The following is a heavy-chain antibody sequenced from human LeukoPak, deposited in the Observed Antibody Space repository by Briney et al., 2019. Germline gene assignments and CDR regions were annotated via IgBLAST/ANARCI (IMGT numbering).Heavy chain of an antibody. CDR3: ARDHPAGGMNV. Sequence: SETLSLTCTVSGDSISPFYWNWIRQPPGKRLEWIGFIFHSGFTHYNPSLTGRVTLSVDPSNNQFSLHLSSVTAADSAVYYCARDHPAGGMNVWGQGTTVTVSS. V-gene: IGHV4-59*01. J-gene: IGHJ6*02. CDR2: IFHSGFT. CDR1: GDSISPFY.